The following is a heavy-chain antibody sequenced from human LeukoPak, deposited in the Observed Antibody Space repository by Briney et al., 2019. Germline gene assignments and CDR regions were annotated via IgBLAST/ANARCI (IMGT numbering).Heavy chain of an antibody. D-gene: IGHD2-15*01. J-gene: IGHJ4*02. CDR3: ARGLSGGDYFDY. V-gene: IGHV3-23*01. CDR1: GFTFSSYA. CDR2: ISGSGGST. Sequence: PGGSLRLSCAASGFTFSSYAMSWVRQAPGKGLEWVSAISGSGGSTYYADSVKGRFTISRDNSKNTLYLQMNSLRAEDTAVYYCARGLSGGDYFDYWGQGTLVTVSS.